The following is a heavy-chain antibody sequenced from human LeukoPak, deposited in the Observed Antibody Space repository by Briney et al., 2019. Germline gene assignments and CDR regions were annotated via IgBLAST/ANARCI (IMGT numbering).Heavy chain of an antibody. Sequence: SETLSLTCAVYGGSFSGYYWSWIRQPPGKGLEWIGEINHSGSTNYNPSLKSRVTISVDTSKNQFSLKLSSVTAADTAVYYCARSYSSSWYRGKYFQHWGQGTLVTVSS. D-gene: IGHD6-13*01. CDR3: ARSYSSSWYRGKYFQH. CDR2: INHSGST. V-gene: IGHV4-34*01. J-gene: IGHJ1*01. CDR1: GGSFSGYY.